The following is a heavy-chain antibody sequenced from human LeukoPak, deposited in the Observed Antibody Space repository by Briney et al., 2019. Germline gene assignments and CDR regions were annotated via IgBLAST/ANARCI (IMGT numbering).Heavy chain of an antibody. CDR1: GYTFTGNY. CDR2: INPNSGGT. CDR3: ARAYSGSYYGSFDY. J-gene: IGHJ4*02. V-gene: IGHV1-2*02. D-gene: IGHD1-26*01. Sequence: ASVKVSCKASGYTFTGNYMHWVRQAPGQGLEWMGWINPNSGGTNYAQKFQGRVTMTRDTSISTAYMELSRLRSDDTAVYYCARAYSGSYYGSFDYWGQGTLVTVSS.